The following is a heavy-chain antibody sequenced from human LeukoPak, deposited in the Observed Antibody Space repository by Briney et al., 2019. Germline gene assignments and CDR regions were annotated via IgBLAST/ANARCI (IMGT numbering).Heavy chain of an antibody. V-gene: IGHV1-69*05. Sequence: SVKVSCKASGGTFSSHAISWVRQAPGQGLEWMGGIIPIFGTANYAQKFQGRVTITTDESTSTAYMELSSLRSEDTAVYYCARGGDHGYYYPPGVYWGQGTQVTVSS. D-gene: IGHD3-22*01. CDR3: ARGGDHGYYYPPGVY. CDR1: GGTFSSHA. J-gene: IGHJ4*02. CDR2: IIPIFGTA.